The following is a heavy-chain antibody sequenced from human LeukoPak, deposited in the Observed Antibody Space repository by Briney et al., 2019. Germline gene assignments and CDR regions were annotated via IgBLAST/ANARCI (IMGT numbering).Heavy chain of an antibody. Sequence: GGSLRLSCAASGFTFSSYGMHWVRQAPGKGLEWVAVISYDGSSKYYIDSVKGRFTISRDNSKNTLYLQMNSLRAEDTAVYYCARGENSKTYPVSGYWGQGTTVTVSS. CDR2: ISYDGSSK. D-gene: IGHD2/OR15-2a*01. CDR1: GFTFSSYG. V-gene: IGHV3-30*03. CDR3: ARGENSKTYPVSGY. J-gene: IGHJ6*02.